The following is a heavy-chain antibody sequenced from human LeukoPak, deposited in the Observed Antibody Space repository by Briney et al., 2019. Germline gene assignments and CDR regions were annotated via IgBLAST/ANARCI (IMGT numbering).Heavy chain of an antibody. D-gene: IGHD3-22*01. Sequence: GASVKVSCKASGGTFGSHTISWVRQAPGQGLEWVGRVIPVLGTATHAQSFQGRVTITADKSTSTAYMELSSLRSEDTAVYYCASLYYDNSGYFSWLDPWGQGTLVTVSS. CDR1: GGTFGSHT. V-gene: IGHV1-69*08. J-gene: IGHJ5*02. CDR3: ASLYYDNSGYFSWLDP. CDR2: VIPVLGTA.